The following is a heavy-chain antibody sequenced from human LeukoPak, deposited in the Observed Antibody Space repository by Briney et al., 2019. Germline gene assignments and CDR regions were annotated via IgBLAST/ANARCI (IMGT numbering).Heavy chain of an antibody. V-gene: IGHV3-30*02. CDR3: AKTQPGSYPGYSSSWSYYYYYYYMDV. J-gene: IGHJ6*03. CDR1: GFTFSSYG. Sequence: GGSLRLSCAASGFTFSSYGMHWVRQAPGKGLEWVAFIRYDGSNKYYADSVKGRFTISRDNSKNTLYLQMNSLRAEDTAVYYCAKTQPGSYPGYSSSWSYYYYYYYMDVWGKGTTVTVSS. CDR2: IRYDGSNK. D-gene: IGHD6-13*01.